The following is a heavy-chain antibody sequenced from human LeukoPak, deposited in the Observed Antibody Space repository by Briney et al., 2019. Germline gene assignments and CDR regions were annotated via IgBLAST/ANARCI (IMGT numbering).Heavy chain of an antibody. CDR3: AIPALRYFDWLPGGTDDAFDI. CDR1: GYTFTSYY. V-gene: IGHV1-46*01. CDR2: INPSGGST. Sequence: ASVKVSRKASGYTFTSYYMHWVRQAPGQGLEWMGIINPSGGSTSYAQKFQGRVTMTRDMSTSTVYMELSSLRSEDTAVYYCAIPALRYFDWLPGGTDDAFDIWGQGTMVTVSS. D-gene: IGHD3-9*01. J-gene: IGHJ3*02.